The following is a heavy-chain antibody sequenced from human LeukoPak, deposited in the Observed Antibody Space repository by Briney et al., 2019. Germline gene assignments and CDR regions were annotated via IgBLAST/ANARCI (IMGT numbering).Heavy chain of an antibody. Sequence: KPSETLSLTCRVSGGAISGGSHYWGWIRQPPEKGLEWIGCMYYSGFTYYKPSLKSRVTISVDTSKNQFSLKLSSVTAADTAVYYCATRGGSMPYTRSWNYWGQGTLVTVSS. CDR1: GGAISGGSHY. J-gene: IGHJ4*02. CDR3: ATRGGSMPYTRSWNY. CDR2: MYYSGFT. V-gene: IGHV4-39*07. D-gene: IGHD2/OR15-2a*01.